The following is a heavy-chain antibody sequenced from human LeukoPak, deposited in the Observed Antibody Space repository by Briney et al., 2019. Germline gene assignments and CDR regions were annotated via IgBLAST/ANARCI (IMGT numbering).Heavy chain of an antibody. CDR3: ARGPYRKYSYGYRPWYFDL. J-gene: IGHJ2*01. Sequence: KPSETLSLTCAVYGGSFSGYYWSWIRQPPGKGLEWIGEINHSGSTNYNPSLKSRVTISVDTSKNQFSLKLSSVTAADTAVYYCARGPYRKYSYGYRPWYFDLWGRGTLVTVSS. CDR2: INHSGST. D-gene: IGHD5-18*01. V-gene: IGHV4-34*01. CDR1: GGSFSGYY.